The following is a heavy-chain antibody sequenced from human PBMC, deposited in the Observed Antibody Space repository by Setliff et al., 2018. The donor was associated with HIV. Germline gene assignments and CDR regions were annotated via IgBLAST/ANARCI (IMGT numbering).Heavy chain of an antibody. D-gene: IGHD4-17*01. Sequence: KPSETLSLTCTVSGVSIGSGSYYWTWIRQPAGKGLEWIGRIYTSGNINYNPSLKSRVTISVDTSKNQFSLKLSSVTAADTAVYYCARAPGPYGDYNWFDPWGQGALVTVSS. J-gene: IGHJ5*02. CDR3: ARAPGPYGDYNWFDP. CDR2: IYTSGNI. V-gene: IGHV4-61*02. CDR1: GVSIGSGSYY.